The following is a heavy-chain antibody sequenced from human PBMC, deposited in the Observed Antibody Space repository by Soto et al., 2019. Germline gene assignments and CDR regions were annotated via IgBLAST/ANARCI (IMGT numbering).Heavy chain of an antibody. CDR2: IVPLFRTT. CDR3: ARDFSVRGVISFPFDY. CDR1: GGTFSSYA. J-gene: IGHJ4*02. Sequence: VASVKVSCKTSGGTFSSYAISWVRQAPGQGLEWMGGIVPLFRTTNYAQKFQGRVTITADTSTYTVYMELSGLRSGDTAVYYCARDFSVRGVISFPFDYWGQGTLVTVSS. V-gene: IGHV1-69*06. D-gene: IGHD3-10*01.